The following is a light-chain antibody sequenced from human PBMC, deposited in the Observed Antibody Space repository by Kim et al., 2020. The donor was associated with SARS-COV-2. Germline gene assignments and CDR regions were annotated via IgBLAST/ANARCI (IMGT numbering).Light chain of an antibody. Sequence: GQSITISCPGTSSDVGGYNLVSWYQQHPGKAPKLMIYEVTKRPSGVSNRFSGSKSGDTASLTISGLQAEDEADYYCCSYAGRSALVFGTGTKVTVL. J-gene: IGLJ1*01. V-gene: IGLV2-23*02. CDR2: EVT. CDR1: SSDVGGYNL. CDR3: CSYAGRSALV.